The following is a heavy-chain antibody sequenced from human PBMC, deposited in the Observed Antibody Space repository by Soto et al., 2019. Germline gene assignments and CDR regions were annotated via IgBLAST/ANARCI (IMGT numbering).Heavy chain of an antibody. CDR3: ARSLGRGWTPY. CDR2: IIPVFNTT. J-gene: IGHJ4*02. V-gene: IGHV1-69*06. Sequence: QVHLVQSEAEVKKPGSSVKVSCKASGGTFSSYTVSWVRQAPGQGLEWVGGIIPVFNTTYYAQKFQGRVTILADKATSTAYMELSTLRSEATAVYYCARSLGRGWTPYWGQGTLVTVSS. D-gene: IGHD6-19*01. CDR1: GGTFSSYT.